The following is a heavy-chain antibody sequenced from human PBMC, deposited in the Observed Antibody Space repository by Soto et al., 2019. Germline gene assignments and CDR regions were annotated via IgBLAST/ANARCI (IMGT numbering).Heavy chain of an antibody. Sequence: XSVKVSCKASGYTFTSYYMHLGRQAPGQGLEWMGIINPSGGSTSYAQKFQVRVTMTRDASTSTVYMELSSLRSEDTAVYYCARDNGVMVYAIDPWFDTWGQGTLVTVSS. D-gene: IGHD2-8*01. J-gene: IGHJ5*02. CDR2: INPSGGST. V-gene: IGHV1-46*01. CDR1: GYTFTSYY. CDR3: ARDNGVMVYAIDPWFDT.